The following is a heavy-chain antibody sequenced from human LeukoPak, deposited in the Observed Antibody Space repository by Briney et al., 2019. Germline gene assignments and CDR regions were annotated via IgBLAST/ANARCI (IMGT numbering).Heavy chain of an antibody. Sequence: SVKVSCKVSRYTLTELSMHWVRQALGKGLEWMGGFDPEDGEMIYAQKFQGRVTMTEDTSTDTAYMELSNLRSEDTAVYYCATDSKYSSMGNDAFDIWGQGTMVTVSS. J-gene: IGHJ3*02. CDR2: FDPEDGEM. D-gene: IGHD2/OR15-2a*01. V-gene: IGHV1-24*01. CDR1: RYTLTELS. CDR3: ATDSKYSSMGNDAFDI.